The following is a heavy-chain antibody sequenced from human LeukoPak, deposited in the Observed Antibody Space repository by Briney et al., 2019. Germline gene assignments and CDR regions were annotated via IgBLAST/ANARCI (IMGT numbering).Heavy chain of an antibody. V-gene: IGHV4-39*07. D-gene: IGHD3-10*01. Sequence: PSETLSLTCSVSGDSISSNYYYWGWLRQPPGKGLEWIGEINHSGSTNYNPSLKSRVTISVDTSKNQFSLKLSSVTAADTAVYYCARYGSGSLPFDYWGQGTLVTVSS. CDR2: INHSGST. CDR3: ARYGSGSLPFDY. J-gene: IGHJ4*02. CDR1: GDSISSNYYY.